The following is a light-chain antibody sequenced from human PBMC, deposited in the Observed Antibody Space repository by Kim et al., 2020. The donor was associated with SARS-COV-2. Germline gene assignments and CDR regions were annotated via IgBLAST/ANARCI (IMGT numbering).Light chain of an antibody. Sequence: DIVMTQSPDSLAVSLGERATINCKSSQSVFYSSNNQNYLAWYQQKPGQPPKLLIYWSSTRQSGVPDRFSGSGSGTDFTLTISSLQAEDVAVYYCQQYYSTPLTFGGGTKVEI. J-gene: IGKJ4*01. CDR3: QQYYSTPLT. CDR2: WSS. CDR1: QSVFYSSNNQNY. V-gene: IGKV4-1*01.